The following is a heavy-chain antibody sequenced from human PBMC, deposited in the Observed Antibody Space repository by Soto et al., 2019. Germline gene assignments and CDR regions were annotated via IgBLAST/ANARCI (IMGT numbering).Heavy chain of an antibody. CDR2: MSHSGGT. D-gene: IGHD1-1*01. Sequence: SETLSLTCAVYGGFVSSGSYYWSWIRQPPGKGLEWIGEMSHSGGTHFNPSLKSRVTISVDTSKNQFSLKMRSVTAADTALYYCARVERGTATTVVDAFDICGPGTMVTVSS. CDR1: GGFVSSGSYY. J-gene: IGHJ3*02. CDR3: ARVERGTATTVVDAFDI. V-gene: IGHV4-61*01.